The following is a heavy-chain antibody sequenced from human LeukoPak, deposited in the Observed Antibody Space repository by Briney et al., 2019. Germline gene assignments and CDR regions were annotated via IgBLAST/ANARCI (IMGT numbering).Heavy chain of an antibody. CDR1: GGTFSSYA. Sequence: ASVKVSCKASGGTFSSYAISWVRQAPGQGLEWMGWISAYNGNTNYAQKLQGRVTMTTDTSTSTAYMELRSLRSDDTAVYYCARGATTVTTDYWGQGTLVTVSS. V-gene: IGHV1-18*01. J-gene: IGHJ4*02. CDR2: ISAYNGNT. CDR3: ARGATTVTTDY. D-gene: IGHD4-17*01.